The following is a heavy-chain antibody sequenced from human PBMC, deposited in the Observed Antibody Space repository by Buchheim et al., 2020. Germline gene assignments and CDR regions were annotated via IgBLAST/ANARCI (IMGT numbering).Heavy chain of an antibody. CDR2: IYSGGST. CDR1: GFTVSSNY. D-gene: IGHD1-26*01. CDR3: ARENRGGSYLGLYY. Sequence: EVQLVESGGGLVQPGGSLRLSCAASGFTVSSNYMSWVRQAPGKGLEWVSVIYSGGSTYYADSVTGRFTISRDNSKNTLYLQMNSLRAEDTAVYYCARENRGGSYLGLYYWGQGTL. J-gene: IGHJ4*02. V-gene: IGHV3-66*02.